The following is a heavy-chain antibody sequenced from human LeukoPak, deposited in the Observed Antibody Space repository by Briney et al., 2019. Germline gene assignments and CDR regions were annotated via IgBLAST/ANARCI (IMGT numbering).Heavy chain of an antibody. CDR3: ARDVRGWSGFDY. CDR2: IYTTGST. CDR1: GGSISSYY. D-gene: IGHD3-3*01. J-gene: IGHJ4*02. Sequence: SETLSLTCSVSGGSISSYYWSWIRQPAGKGLEWIGRIYTTGSTDYNPPLTSRVTMSVDTSKNQFSLNLSSVTAADTAVYYCARDVRGWSGFDYWGQGTLVTVSS. V-gene: IGHV4-4*07.